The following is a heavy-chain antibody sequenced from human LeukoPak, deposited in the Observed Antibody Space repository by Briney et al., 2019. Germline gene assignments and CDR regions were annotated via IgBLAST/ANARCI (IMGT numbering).Heavy chain of an antibody. CDR3: ARGRYSSSYYDY. J-gene: IGHJ4*02. Sequence: KPSETLSLTCAVSGYSISSGYYWGWIRQPPGKGLEWIGEINHSGSTNYNPSLKSRVTISVDTSKNQFSLKLSSVTAADTAVYYCARGRYSSSYYDYWGQGTLVTVSS. CDR2: INHSGST. D-gene: IGHD6-6*01. V-gene: IGHV4-38-2*01. CDR1: GYSISSGYY.